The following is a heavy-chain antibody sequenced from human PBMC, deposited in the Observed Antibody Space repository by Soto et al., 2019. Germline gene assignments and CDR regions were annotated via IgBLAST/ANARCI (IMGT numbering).Heavy chain of an antibody. D-gene: IGHD2-2*01. Sequence: TLSLTCAVSGGSISSGGYSWSWIRQPPGKGLEWIGYIYHSGSTYYNPSLKSRVTISVDRSKNQFSLQLSSVTAAETAVYYCARGYCSSPSCYGMDVWGQGTTVTVSS. CDR3: ARGYCSSPSCYGMDV. CDR1: GGSISSGGYS. CDR2: IYHSGST. J-gene: IGHJ6*02. V-gene: IGHV4-30-2*01.